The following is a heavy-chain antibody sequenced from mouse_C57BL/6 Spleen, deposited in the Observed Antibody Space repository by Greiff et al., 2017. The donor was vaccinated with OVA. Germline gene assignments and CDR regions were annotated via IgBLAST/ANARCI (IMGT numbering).Heavy chain of an antibody. Sequence: QVQLQQPGAELVKPGASVKLSCKASGYTFTSYWMHWVKQRPGQGLEWIGMIHPNSGSTNYNEKFKSKATLTVDKPSSTAYMQLSSLTSEDSAVYYCARAPYYYGSSYVGFDYWGQGTTLTVSS. J-gene: IGHJ2*01. CDR2: IHPNSGST. CDR1: GYTFTSYW. CDR3: ARAPYYYGSSYVGFDY. D-gene: IGHD1-1*01. V-gene: IGHV1-64*01.